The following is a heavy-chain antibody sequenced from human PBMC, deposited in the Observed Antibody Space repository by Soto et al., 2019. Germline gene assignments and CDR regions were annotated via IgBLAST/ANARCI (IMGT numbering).Heavy chain of an antibody. Sequence: QVQLVESGGGVVQPGTSLRLSCAASGFAFSTFALRWVRQAPGKGLEWVSLVSNDGDRTYYAESVKGRFTISRNASSNTLYLQMHSLRPEDTAVYYCAAHLYCPYACTQSAFDNWGQGTLVAVS. J-gene: IGHJ3*02. D-gene: IGHD2-2*01. CDR2: VSNDGDRT. V-gene: IGHV3-30-3*01. CDR3: AAHLYCPYACTQSAFDN. CDR1: GFAFSTFA.